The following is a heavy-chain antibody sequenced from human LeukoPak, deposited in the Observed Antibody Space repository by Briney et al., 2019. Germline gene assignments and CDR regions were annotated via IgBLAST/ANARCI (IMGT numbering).Heavy chain of an antibody. CDR1: GFTFSSYD. V-gene: IGHV3-48*03. D-gene: IGHD4-11*01. Sequence: GRSLRLSCAASGFTFSSYDMNWVRQAPGKGLEWVSYISYSGSNTYYADSVKGRFIISRDNAKNSLSLQTNGLRAEDTAVYYCARGLTTGGQGTLVTVSS. CDR2: ISYSGSNT. J-gene: IGHJ4*02. CDR3: ARGLTT.